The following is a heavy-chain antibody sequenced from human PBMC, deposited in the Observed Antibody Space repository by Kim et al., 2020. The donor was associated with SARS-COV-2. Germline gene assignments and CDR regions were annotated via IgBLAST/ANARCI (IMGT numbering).Heavy chain of an antibody. CDR1: GFTVSSNY. CDR2: IYSDDST. D-gene: IGHD2-21*01. Sequence: GGSLRLSCAAFGFTVSSNYMSWVRQAPGKGLEWVSVIYSDDSTYYADSVKGRFTISRDNSKNMLYLQMHSLRAEDTAVYYCARGRRVITGGAENDYWGQGALVTVSS. CDR3: ARGRRVITGGAENDY. V-gene: IGHV3-66*01. J-gene: IGHJ4*02.